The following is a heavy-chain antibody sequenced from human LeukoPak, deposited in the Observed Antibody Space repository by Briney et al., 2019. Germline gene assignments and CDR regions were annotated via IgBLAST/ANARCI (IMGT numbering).Heavy chain of an antibody. V-gene: IGHV3-74*01. J-gene: IGHJ4*02. CDR3: VRGTVVDRGVDY. CDR2: IGGDGSST. D-gene: IGHD2-21*01. Sequence: GGSLRLSCAASGFTFSDHWMHWVRLVAGKGLVWVASIGGDGSSTWYADSVKGRFTSSRDSAKNTLHLQMDSLRAEDMAMYYCVRGTVVDRGVDYWGQGTLVTVSS. CDR1: GFTFSDHW.